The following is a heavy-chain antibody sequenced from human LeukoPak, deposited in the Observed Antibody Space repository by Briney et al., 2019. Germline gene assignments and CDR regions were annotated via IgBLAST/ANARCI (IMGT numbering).Heavy chain of an antibody. CDR3: ARGGIAGRPVYYYYMDV. D-gene: IGHD6-6*01. V-gene: IGHV3-21*01. CDR1: GFTFSSYT. J-gene: IGHJ6*03. Sequence: PGGSLRLSCAASGFTFSSYTIHWVRQAPGKGLEWVSSISAVSTYIYYADSVKGRFTISRDNVEKAAYLELSGLTAHHTAIYYCARGGIAGRPVYYYYMDVWGKGTTVTVSS. CDR2: ISAVSTYI.